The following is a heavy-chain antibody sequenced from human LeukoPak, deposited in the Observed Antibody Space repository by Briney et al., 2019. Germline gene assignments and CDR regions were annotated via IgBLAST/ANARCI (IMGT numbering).Heavy chain of an antibody. CDR2: INLNSGGT. CDR3: ASFYAPDRGIESQNLVTVY. J-gene: IGHJ4*02. D-gene: IGHD2/OR15-2a*01. V-gene: IGHV1-2*02. CDR1: GYTFTAYY. Sequence: GASVKVSSKASGYTFTAYYIHWVRQAPGQGREWMGWINLNSGGTEYAQKFQGRITLTRDTSISTAYMELSRLRSDDTAVYYCASFYAPDRGIESQNLVTVYWGQGTLVSVSS.